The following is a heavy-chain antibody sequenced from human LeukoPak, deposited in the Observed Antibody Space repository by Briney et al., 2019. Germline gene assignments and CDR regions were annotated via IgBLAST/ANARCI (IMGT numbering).Heavy chain of an antibody. CDR1: GFSFSSYA. J-gene: IGHJ4*02. D-gene: IGHD3-22*01. CDR2: ININGDTS. CDR3: ARVLRDSSGYYDY. Sequence: PGGSLRLSCAASGFSFSSYAMHWVRQAPGKGLEYVSAININGDTSYYANSVKGRFTISRDSSKNPQYLQMGSLRAEDMAIYYCARVLRDSSGYYDYWGKGTLVTVSS. V-gene: IGHV3-64*01.